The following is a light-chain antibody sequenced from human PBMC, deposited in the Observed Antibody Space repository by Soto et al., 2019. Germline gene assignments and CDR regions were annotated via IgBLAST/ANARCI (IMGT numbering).Light chain of an antibody. CDR3: HHYNTYST. CDR1: QSISIW. J-gene: IGKJ1*01. CDR2: AAS. Sequence: DIRLTQSPSALSASIGDRVTITCRASQSISIWLAGYQQKPVKAPKLLIYAASSLESGVPSRFSGTGSGTEFTLTISSLKPDDFATYYCHHYNTYSTFGQGTKVDIK. V-gene: IGKV1-5*03.